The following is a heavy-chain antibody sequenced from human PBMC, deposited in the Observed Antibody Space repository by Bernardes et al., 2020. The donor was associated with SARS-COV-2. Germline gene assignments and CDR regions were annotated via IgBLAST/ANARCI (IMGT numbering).Heavy chain of an antibody. Sequence: GGSLRLSCAASGFTFSTYWMHWVRQAPGEGLVWVSRIDTDGRTTTYADSVKGRFTISRDNAKNTLYLRMNSLRPEDTAIYYCARSDVFDGSGYYFGHWGQGTLVTVSS. J-gene: IGHJ4*02. CDR3: ARSDVFDGSGYYFGH. CDR2: IDTDGRTT. D-gene: IGHD3-22*01. V-gene: IGHV3-74*01. CDR1: GFTFSTYW.